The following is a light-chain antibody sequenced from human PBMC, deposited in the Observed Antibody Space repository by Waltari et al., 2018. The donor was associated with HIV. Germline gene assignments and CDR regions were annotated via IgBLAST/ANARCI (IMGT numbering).Light chain of an antibody. CDR2: TTY. J-gene: IGKJ4*01. V-gene: IGKV1-39*01. CDR3: QQSFSNPPT. CDR1: QTISNY. Sequence: DIQMTQSPSSLSASVGDRVTITCRASQTISNYLNWYQQKPGKAPKLLIYTTYNLQSGVPSRFSGSGSGTDFTLTISSLQPEDFATYYCQQSFSNPPTFGGGTKVEIQ.